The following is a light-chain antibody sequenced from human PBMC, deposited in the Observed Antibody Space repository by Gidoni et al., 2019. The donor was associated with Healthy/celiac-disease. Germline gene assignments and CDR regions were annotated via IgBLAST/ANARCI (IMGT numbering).Light chain of an antibody. CDR2: KAS. CDR1: QSISSW. V-gene: IGKV1-5*03. Sequence: DIQMTQSLSTLSASVGDRVTITCRASQSISSWLAWYQQKPGKAPKLLIYKASSLESGVPSRFSGSGSGTEFTLTISSLQPDDFATYYCQQYNSYPWTFXQXTKVEIK. J-gene: IGKJ1*01. CDR3: QQYNSYPWT.